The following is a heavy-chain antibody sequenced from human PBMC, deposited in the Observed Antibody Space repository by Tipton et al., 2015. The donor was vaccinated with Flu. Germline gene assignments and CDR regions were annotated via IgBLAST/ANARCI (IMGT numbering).Heavy chain of an antibody. CDR2: ISGSGDNT. J-gene: IGHJ4*02. D-gene: IGHD2-15*01. V-gene: IGHV3-23*01. Sequence: SLRLSCAASGFTFSTYVMSWVRQAPGKGLEWVSVISGSGDNTYYADSVKGRFTISRDNSRSTLYLQMNSLRVEDTALYYCAKGSSDSYYSSTDYWGRGTLVTVSS. CDR1: GFTFSTYV. CDR3: AKGSSDSYYSSTDY.